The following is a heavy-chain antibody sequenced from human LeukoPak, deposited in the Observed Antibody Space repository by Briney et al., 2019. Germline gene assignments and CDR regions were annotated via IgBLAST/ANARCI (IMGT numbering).Heavy chain of an antibody. CDR1: EFSLINAW. CDR2: IRSEADGGTL. Sequence: TGGSLRLSCAASEFSLINAWMSWVRQAPGKGLEWVGRIRSEADGGTLDYAALVKGRFTISRDASKNTLYLQMNSLKTEDTAVYFCTTDSSSWYNAFDIWGQGTMVTVSS. CDR3: TTDSSSWYNAFDI. J-gene: IGHJ3*02. V-gene: IGHV3-15*01. D-gene: IGHD6-13*01.